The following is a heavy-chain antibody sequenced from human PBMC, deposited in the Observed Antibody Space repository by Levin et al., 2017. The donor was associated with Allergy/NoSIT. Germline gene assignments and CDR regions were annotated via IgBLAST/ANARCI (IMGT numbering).Heavy chain of an antibody. CDR2: IKEDGSEK. D-gene: IGHD3-22*01. J-gene: IGHJ4*02. Sequence: GGSLRLSCVVSGFTLSNYWMSWVRQAPGKGLEWVANIKEDGSEKYYVDSVKGRFTISRDNAKNSLYLQMNSLRAEDTAVYYCARVPNYYYDSSGLDLDYWGQGTLVTVSS. CDR3: ARVPNYYYDSSGLDLDY. CDR1: GFTLSNYW. V-gene: IGHV3-7*01.